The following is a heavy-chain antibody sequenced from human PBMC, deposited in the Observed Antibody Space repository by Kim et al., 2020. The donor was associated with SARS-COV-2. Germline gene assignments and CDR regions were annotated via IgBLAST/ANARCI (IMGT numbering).Heavy chain of an antibody. V-gene: IGHV1-69*04. D-gene: IGHD1-26*01. Sequence: SVKVSCKASGGTFSSYAISWVRQAPGQGLEWMGRIIPILGMANYAQKFQGRVTITADKSTSTSYMELSSLRSEDTAVYYCASSGSYYVTHWGQGTLFTV. J-gene: IGHJ4*02. CDR1: GGTFSSYA. CDR3: ASSGSYYVTH. CDR2: IIPILGMA.